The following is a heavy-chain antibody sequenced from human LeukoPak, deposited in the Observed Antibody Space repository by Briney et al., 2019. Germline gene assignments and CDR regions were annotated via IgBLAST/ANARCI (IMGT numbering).Heavy chain of an antibody. V-gene: IGHV3-21*01. J-gene: IGHJ4*02. D-gene: IGHD5-18*01. Sequence: AGGSLRLSCAASGFIFSTYTMNWVRQAPGKGLEWVSSISSDSRYIYYVDSVKGRFTISRDNAQNSLYLQMNSLRADDTAVYYCARVPMDTAMLFDYWGQGTLVTVSS. CDR1: GFIFSTYT. CDR2: ISSDSRYI. CDR3: ARVPMDTAMLFDY.